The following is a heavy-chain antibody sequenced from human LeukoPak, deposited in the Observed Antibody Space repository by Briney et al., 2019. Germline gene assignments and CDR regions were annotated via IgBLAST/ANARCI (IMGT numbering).Heavy chain of an antibody. CDR3: ARDRGWRSSGYYLYHFDY. J-gene: IGHJ4*02. CDR1: GLTGSHNY. D-gene: IGHD3-22*01. CDR2: IHTSGDT. Sequence: HPGGSLRLSCAASGLTGSHNYVSWVRQAPGKGLEWVSAIHTSGDTCYADSVKGRFTISRDNAKNSLYLEMSSLRVEDTAVYYCARDRGWRSSGYYLYHFDYWGQGTLVTFAS. V-gene: IGHV3-53*01.